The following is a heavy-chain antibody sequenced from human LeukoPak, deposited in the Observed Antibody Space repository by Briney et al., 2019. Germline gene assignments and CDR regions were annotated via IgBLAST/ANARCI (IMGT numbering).Heavy chain of an antibody. CDR3: ARAEPDSTSGQRCWFDP. D-gene: IGHD2-2*01. V-gene: IGHV1-2*02. CDR2: INPNSGGT. Sequence: GASVKVSCKASGYTFTGYYMHWVRQAPGQGLEWMGWINPNSGGTNYAQKFQGRVTTTRDTSISTAYMELSRLRSDDTAVYYCARAEPDSTSGQRCWFDPWGQGTLITVSS. J-gene: IGHJ5*02. CDR1: GYTFTGYY.